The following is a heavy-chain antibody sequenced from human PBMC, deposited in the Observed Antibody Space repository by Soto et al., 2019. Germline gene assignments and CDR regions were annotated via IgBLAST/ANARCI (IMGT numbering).Heavy chain of an antibody. CDR3: ARDRPKYSSGWYSCFDY. J-gene: IGHJ4*02. CDR1: GYTFTSYG. D-gene: IGHD6-19*01. V-gene: IGHV1-18*01. Sequence: GASVKGSCKASGYTFTSYGISWVRQAPGQGLEWMGWISAYNGNTNYAQKLQGRVTMTTDTSTSTAYMELRSLRSDDTAVYYCARDRPKYSSGWYSCFDYWGQGTLVTVSS. CDR2: ISAYNGNT.